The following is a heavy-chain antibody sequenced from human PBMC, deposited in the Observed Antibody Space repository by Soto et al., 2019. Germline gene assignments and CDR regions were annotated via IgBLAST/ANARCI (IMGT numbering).Heavy chain of an antibody. CDR3: ARMSRTLSPGS. V-gene: IGHV3-48*04. CDR1: GFTFSIFS. Sequence: EVQLVESGGGLVQPGGSLRLSCTASGFTFSIFSMNWVRQAPGKGLEWVSYIRSNSSSRYYADSVKGRFTISRDNAKNSLYLQMNSLRAEDTAVYYCARMSRTLSPGSWGQGTLVTVSS. J-gene: IGHJ5*02. D-gene: IGHD2-15*01. CDR2: IRSNSSSR.